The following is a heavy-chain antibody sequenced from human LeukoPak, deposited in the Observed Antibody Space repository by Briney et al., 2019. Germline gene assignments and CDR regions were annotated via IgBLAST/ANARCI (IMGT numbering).Heavy chain of an antibody. D-gene: IGHD5-24*01. Sequence: GSLRLSFAASGFTFSDYYMSWIRQPPGKGLEWIGSIYYSGSTYYNPSLKSRVTISVDTSKNQFSLKLSSVTAADTAVYYCARVWDGYSNLYFDYWGQGTLVTVSS. CDR2: IYYSGST. J-gene: IGHJ4*02. V-gene: IGHV4-38-2*01. CDR1: GFTFSDYY. CDR3: ARVWDGYSNLYFDY.